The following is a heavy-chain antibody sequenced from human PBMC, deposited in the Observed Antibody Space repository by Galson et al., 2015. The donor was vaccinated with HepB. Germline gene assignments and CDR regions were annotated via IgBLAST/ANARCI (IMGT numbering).Heavy chain of an antibody. J-gene: IGHJ6*02. CDR1: GFTFSNYA. CDR2: IWYDGTNK. V-gene: IGHV3-33*01. Sequence: SLRLSCAASGFTFSNYAMHWVRQAPGRGLEWVAVIWYDGTNKYYGDSVMGRFIISRDNSNNTLYLHMSSLRADDTAVYFCARELDPDSYYYGMDVWGQGATVTVSS. D-gene: IGHD1-1*01. CDR3: ARELDPDSYYYGMDV.